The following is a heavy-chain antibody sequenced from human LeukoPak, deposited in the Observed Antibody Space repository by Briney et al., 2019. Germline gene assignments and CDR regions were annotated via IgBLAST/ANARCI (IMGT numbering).Heavy chain of an antibody. J-gene: IGHJ3*02. CDR3: AKLRGGHTGHDAFDI. Sequence: GGSLRLSCAASGFTFSSYAMSWVRQAPGKGLEWVSAISGSGGSTYHADSVKGRFTISRDNSKNTLYLQMNSLRAEDTAVYYCAKLRGGHTGHDAFDIWGQGTMVTVSS. V-gene: IGHV3-23*01. D-gene: IGHD1-14*01. CDR2: ISGSGGST. CDR1: GFTFSSYA.